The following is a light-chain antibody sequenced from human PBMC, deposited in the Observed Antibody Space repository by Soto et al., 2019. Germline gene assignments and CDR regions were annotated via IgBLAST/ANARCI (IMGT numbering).Light chain of an antibody. CDR3: QQYGSSPET. J-gene: IGKJ1*01. V-gene: IGKV3-20*01. Sequence: EIVLTQSPGTLSLSPGEIAALSFSASQSVSSNYLAWYQQKPGQAPRLLIYGASYRATGIPDRFSGSGSGTDFTLTISRLEPEDFAVYYCQQYGSSPETFGQGTKVDIK. CDR2: GAS. CDR1: QSVSSNY.